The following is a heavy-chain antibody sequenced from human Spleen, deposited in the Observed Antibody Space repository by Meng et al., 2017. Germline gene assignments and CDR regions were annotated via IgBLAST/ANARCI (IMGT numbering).Heavy chain of an antibody. J-gene: IGHJ5*02. V-gene: IGHV4-30-4*01. CDR3: ARASYGSGSPLGESWFDP. CDR1: GGSISSRDYY. CDR2: IYYSGSP. Sequence: QVQLQESGPGPVTPSQTLSLTCPVSGGSISSRDYYWSWIRQPPGKGLEWMGYIYYSGSPYYNPSLKSRVTISVDTSKNQCSLRLSSGTAADTAVYYCARASYGSGSPLGESWFDPWGQGTLVTVSS. D-gene: IGHD3-10*01.